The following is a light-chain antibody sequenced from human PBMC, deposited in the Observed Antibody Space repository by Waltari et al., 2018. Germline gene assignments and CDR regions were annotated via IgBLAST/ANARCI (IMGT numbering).Light chain of an antibody. CDR1: RSDVGGFNY. V-gene: IGLV2-14*01. Sequence: QSALSQPASVSGSPGQSITISCTGARSDVGGFNYVSWYAQNPGKAPKLLIFEATQRPSGVSIRFSGSTSGNTASLTISGLQAEDEADYYCSSYASSNFLVFGGGTKVTVL. CDR2: EAT. CDR3: SSYASSNFLV. J-gene: IGLJ3*02.